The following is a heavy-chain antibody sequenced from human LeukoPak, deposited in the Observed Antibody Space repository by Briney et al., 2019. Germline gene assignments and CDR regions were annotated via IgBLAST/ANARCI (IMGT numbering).Heavy chain of an antibody. Sequence: GRSLRLSCAASGFSFSSYGMHWVRQAPGKGLEGVAVTWYDGSNKYYADSVKGRFTISRDNSKKTMYLQMNSLRAEDTAVYYCARFEGSQTLDYWGQGTLVTVSS. V-gene: IGHV3-33*01. D-gene: IGHD3-10*01. CDR3: ARFEGSQTLDY. J-gene: IGHJ4*02. CDR1: GFSFSSYG. CDR2: TWYDGSNK.